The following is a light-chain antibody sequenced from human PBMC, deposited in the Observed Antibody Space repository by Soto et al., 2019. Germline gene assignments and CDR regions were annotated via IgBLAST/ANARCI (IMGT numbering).Light chain of an antibody. CDR2: EVN. CDR1: ISDVGSHNL. Sequence: QSALTQPASVSGSPGQSITISCTGTISDVGSHNLVSWYQQHPDKAPKLIIYEVNERPSGVSSRFSGSKSGNTASLTVSGLQPDDEADYPCCSFAGSNPFPYVFGTGTKVTV. V-gene: IGLV2-23*02. J-gene: IGLJ1*01. CDR3: CSFAGSNPFPYV.